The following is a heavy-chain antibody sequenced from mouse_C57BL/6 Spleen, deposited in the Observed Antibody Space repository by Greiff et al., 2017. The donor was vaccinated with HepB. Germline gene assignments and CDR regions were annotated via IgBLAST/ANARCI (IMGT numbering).Heavy chain of an antibody. Sequence: QVQLKQSGAELVKPGASVKLSCKASGYTFTSYWMHWVKQRPGRGLEWIGRIDTNSGGTKYNEKFKSKATLTVDKPSSTAYMQLSSLTSADSAVYYCARDYGSYFDYWGQGTTLTGSS. CDR3: ARDYGSYFDY. CDR2: IDTNSGGT. CDR1: GYTFTSYW. V-gene: IGHV1-72*01. D-gene: IGHD1-1*01. J-gene: IGHJ2*01.